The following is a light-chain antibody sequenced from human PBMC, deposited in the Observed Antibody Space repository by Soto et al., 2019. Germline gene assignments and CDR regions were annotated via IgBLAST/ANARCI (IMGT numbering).Light chain of an antibody. Sequence: QSALTQPPSASGSPGQSVTISCMGTSSDIGGYHHVSWYQQYPGKAPRVMIYDVSERPSGVPDRFSGSKSGNTAFLTVSGLQAEDEADYYCFSYSDTYTYLFGTGTKATVL. V-gene: IGLV2-8*01. J-gene: IGLJ1*01. CDR2: DVS. CDR1: SSDIGGYHH. CDR3: FSYSDTYTYL.